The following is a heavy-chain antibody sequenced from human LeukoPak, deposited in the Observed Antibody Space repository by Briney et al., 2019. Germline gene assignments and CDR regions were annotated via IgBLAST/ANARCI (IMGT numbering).Heavy chain of an antibody. D-gene: IGHD4/OR15-4a*01. CDR2: IFGGGGT. CDR1: GFTVSSNY. J-gene: IGHJ4*02. V-gene: IGHV3-53*01. CDR3: ARDPGAFPYFFDS. Sequence: PGGSLRLSCAAFGFTVSSNYMSWVRQAPGKGLEWVSVIFGGGGTYYGDSVRGRFTISRDNSKNTLYLQMNSLRVEDTAVYFCARDPGAFPYFFDSWGQGTLVTVSS.